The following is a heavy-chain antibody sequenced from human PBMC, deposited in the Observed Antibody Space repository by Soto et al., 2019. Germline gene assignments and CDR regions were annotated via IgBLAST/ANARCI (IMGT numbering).Heavy chain of an antibody. CDR3: TRVVGWSGSQRLWYYYGMDV. J-gene: IGHJ6*02. CDR1: GGSISSGGYS. Sequence: QLQLQESGSGLVKPSQTLSLTCAVSGGSISSGGYSWSWIRQPPGKGLEWIGYIYDSWSTYYNPSLNSRVTRTVDRSKSQFSLRLSSVAAEDTAVYYCTRVVGWSGSQRLWYYYGMDVWGQGTTVTVS. CDR2: IYDSWST. V-gene: IGHV4-30-2*01. D-gene: IGHD3-3*01.